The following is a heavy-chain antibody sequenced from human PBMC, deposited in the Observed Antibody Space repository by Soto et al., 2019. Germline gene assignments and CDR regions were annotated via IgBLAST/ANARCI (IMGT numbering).Heavy chain of an antibody. J-gene: IGHJ3*02. CDR1: GFTFSTYT. CDR3: TRDTDYYDSSGPAFDI. D-gene: IGHD3-22*01. CDR2: ISSGSDYI. V-gene: IGHV3-21*01. Sequence: GGSLRLSCVVSGFTFSTYTMNWVRQAPGKGLEWVSSISSGSDYIYFADSVKGRFTISRDNAKNSLYLQMDSLRAEDTGLYYCTRDTDYYDSSGPAFDIWGQGTMVTVSS.